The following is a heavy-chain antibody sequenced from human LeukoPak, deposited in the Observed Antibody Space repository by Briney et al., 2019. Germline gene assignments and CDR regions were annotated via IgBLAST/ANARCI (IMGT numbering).Heavy chain of an antibody. CDR1: GFTFGDYY. Sequence: GGSLRLSCAASGFTFGDYYMSWIRQTPGKGLEWVSYISSSSGHTEYADSVKGRFTVSRDNAKNSLFLQLNSLRADDTAVYYCARVGSIAAAGTPDYWGQGTLVTVSS. D-gene: IGHD6-13*01. CDR2: ISSSSGHT. CDR3: ARVGSIAAAGTPDY. V-gene: IGHV3-11*06. J-gene: IGHJ4*02.